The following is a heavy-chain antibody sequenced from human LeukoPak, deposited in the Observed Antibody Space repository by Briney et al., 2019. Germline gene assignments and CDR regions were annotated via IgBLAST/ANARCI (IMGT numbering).Heavy chain of an antibody. J-gene: IGHJ6*03. V-gene: IGHV3-7*01. Sequence: GGSLRLSCAASGFTFSSYWMSWVRQAPGKGLEWVANIKQDGSEKYYVDSVKGRFTISRDNAKNSLYLQMNSLRAEDTAVYYCARDWSSSSWSPYYYYYMDVWGKGTTVTVSS. CDR3: ARDWSSSSWSPYYYYYMDV. CDR1: GFTFSSYW. CDR2: IKQDGSEK. D-gene: IGHD6-6*01.